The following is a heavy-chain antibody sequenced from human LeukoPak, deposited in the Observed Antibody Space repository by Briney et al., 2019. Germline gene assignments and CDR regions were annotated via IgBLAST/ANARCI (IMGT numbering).Heavy chain of an antibody. CDR3: ARAPTRWHNHFDP. J-gene: IGHJ5*02. Sequence: GGSLRLSCAASGFTLSTFDMHWVRQVPGKGLEYVSHIGPADDTHYTISREDSKKSLYLQMNNLRAEDTGVYYCARAPTRWHNHFDPWGQGTPVTVSS. D-gene: IGHD1-14*01. V-gene: IGHV3-13*04. CDR2: IGPADDT. CDR1: GFTLSTFD.